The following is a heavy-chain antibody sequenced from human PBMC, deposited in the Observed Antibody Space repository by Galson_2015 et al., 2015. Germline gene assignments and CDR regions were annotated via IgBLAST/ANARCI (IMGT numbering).Heavy chain of an antibody. Sequence: SLRLSCAASGFTFSDYDMSWIRQAPGKGLEWVSYISSSGSTIYYADSVKGRFTISRDNAKNSLYLQMNSLRAEDTAVYYCARDVENGWDNMVFDYSGQGTLGTVSS. CDR1: GFTFSDYD. V-gene: IGHV3-11*01. D-gene: IGHD6-19*01. CDR2: ISSSGSTI. CDR3: ARDVENGWDNMVFDY. J-gene: IGHJ4*02.